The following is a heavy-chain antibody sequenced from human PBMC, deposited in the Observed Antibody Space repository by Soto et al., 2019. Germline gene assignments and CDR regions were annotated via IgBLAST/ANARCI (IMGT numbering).Heavy chain of an antibody. CDR1: GFTFSNYG. D-gene: IGHD1-26*01. CDR2: IWHDGNNK. J-gene: IGHJ6*02. Sequence: QVQLVESGGGVVQPGRSLRLSCAASGFTFSNYGMPWVRQAPGKGLEWVAIIWHDGNNKYYADSVRGRFIISRDNSKNRLYLQMNSLRAEDTAVYYCASDLVGASDSYGLDVWGQGTPVTVSS. CDR3: ASDLVGASDSYGLDV. V-gene: IGHV3-33*01.